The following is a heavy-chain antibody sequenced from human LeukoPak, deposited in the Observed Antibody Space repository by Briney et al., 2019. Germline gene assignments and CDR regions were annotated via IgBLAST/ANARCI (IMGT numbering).Heavy chain of an antibody. CDR2: ISSSGSNI. V-gene: IGHV3-48*03. CDR1: GFTFSSYE. Sequence: GGSLRLSCAASGFTFSSYEMNWVRQAPGKGLEWVSYISSSGSNIYYADSVKGRFTISRDNAKNSLYLQMNSLRARETAVVDCPELGITMIGGVWGKGTTVTIPS. CDR3: PELGITMIGGV. D-gene: IGHD3-10*02. J-gene: IGHJ6*04.